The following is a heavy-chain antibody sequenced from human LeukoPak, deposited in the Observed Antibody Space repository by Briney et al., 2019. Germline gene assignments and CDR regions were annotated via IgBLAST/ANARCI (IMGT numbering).Heavy chain of an antibody. CDR2: IIPIFGTA. CDR1: GGTLSSYA. J-gene: IGHJ5*02. D-gene: IGHD3-9*01. CDR3: ARGPVDWQNWFDP. V-gene: IGHV1-69*05. Sequence: SVKVSCKASGGTLSSYAISWVRQAPGQGLEWMGRIIPIFGTANYAQKFQGRVTITTDESTSTAYMELSSLRSEDTAVYYCARGPVDWQNWFDPWGQGTLVTVS.